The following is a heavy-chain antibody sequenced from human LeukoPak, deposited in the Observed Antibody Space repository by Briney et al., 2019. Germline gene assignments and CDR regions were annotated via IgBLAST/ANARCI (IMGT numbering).Heavy chain of an antibody. CDR3: ARGGATGTPSSWFGELTLDY. D-gene: IGHD3-10*01. CDR2: INAGNGNT. Sequence: GASVKVSCKASGYTFTSYAMHWVRQAPGQRLEWMGWINAGNGNTKYSQKFQGRVTITRDTSASTAYMELSSLRSEDTAVYYCARGGATGTPSSWFGELTLDYWGQGTLVTVSS. V-gene: IGHV1-3*01. J-gene: IGHJ4*02. CDR1: GYTFTSYA.